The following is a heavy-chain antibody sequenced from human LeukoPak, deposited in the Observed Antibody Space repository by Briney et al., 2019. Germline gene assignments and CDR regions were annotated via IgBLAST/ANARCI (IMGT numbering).Heavy chain of an antibody. CDR1: GYTFTDYY. Sequence: GASVKVSCKVSGYTFTDYYMHWVQQAPGKGLEWMGLVDPEDGETIYAEKFQGRVTITADTSTDTAYMELSSLRSEDTAVYYCATGSMSLPSSFDYWGQGTLVTVSS. J-gene: IGHJ4*02. V-gene: IGHV1-69-2*01. CDR2: VDPEDGET. CDR3: ATGSMSLPSSFDY.